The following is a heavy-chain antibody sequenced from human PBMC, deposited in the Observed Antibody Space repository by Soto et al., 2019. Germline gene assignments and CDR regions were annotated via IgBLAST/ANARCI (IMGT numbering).Heavy chain of an antibody. D-gene: IGHD3-3*01. CDR3: AKLYDFWSGYYTYRYYYGMDV. V-gene: IGHV3-30*18. J-gene: IGHJ6*02. CDR2: ISYDGSNK. Sequence: QVQLVESGGGVVQPGRSLRLSCAASGFTFSSYGMHWVRQAPGKGLEWVAVISYDGSNKYYADSVKGRFTISRDNSKNTLYLQMNSLRAEDTAVYYCAKLYDFWSGYYTYRYYYGMDVWGQGTTVTVSS. CDR1: GFTFSSYG.